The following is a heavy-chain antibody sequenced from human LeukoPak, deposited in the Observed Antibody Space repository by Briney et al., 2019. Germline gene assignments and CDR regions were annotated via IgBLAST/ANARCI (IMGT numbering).Heavy chain of an antibody. D-gene: IGHD3-10*02. CDR1: GSMYNYY. Sequence: SETLSLTCTVSGSMYNYYWSWIRQPPGKGLEWIGYIHYNGITSYNPSLESRVTISVDTSKNQFSLKLSSVTAADTAVYYCARHNDYYVVGGMDVWGQGTTVTVSS. CDR2: IHYNGIT. CDR3: ARHNDYYVVGGMDV. J-gene: IGHJ6*02. V-gene: IGHV4-59*08.